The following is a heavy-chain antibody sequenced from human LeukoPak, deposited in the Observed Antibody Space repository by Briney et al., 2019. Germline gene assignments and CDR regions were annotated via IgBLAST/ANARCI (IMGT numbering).Heavy chain of an antibody. CDR2: ISGSGGST. D-gene: IGHD3-22*01. Sequence: PGGSLRLSCAASGFTFSSYAMSWVRQAPGKGLEWVSAISGSGGSTYYADSVKGRFTISRDNSKNTLYLQMSSLRAEDTAVYYCAKVPLRRKDYYDSSGYGYFQHWGQGTLVTVSS. CDR3: AKVPLRRKDYYDSSGYGYFQH. V-gene: IGHV3-23*01. CDR1: GFTFSSYA. J-gene: IGHJ1*01.